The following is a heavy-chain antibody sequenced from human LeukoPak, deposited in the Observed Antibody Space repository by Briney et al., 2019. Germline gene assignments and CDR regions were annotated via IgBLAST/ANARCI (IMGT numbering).Heavy chain of an antibody. CDR3: ARGAITGTHRSGAFDI. Sequence: SETLPLTCTVSGGSISSYYWSWIRQPAGKGLEWIGRIYTSGSTNYNPSLKSRVTMSVDTSKNQFSLKLSSVTAADTAVYYCARGAITGTHRSGAFDIWGQGTMVTVSS. V-gene: IGHV4-4*07. CDR1: GGSISSYY. CDR2: IYTSGST. D-gene: IGHD1-7*01. J-gene: IGHJ3*02.